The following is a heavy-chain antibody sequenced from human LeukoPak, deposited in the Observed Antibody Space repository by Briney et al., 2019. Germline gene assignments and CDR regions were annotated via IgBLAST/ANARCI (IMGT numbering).Heavy chain of an antibody. CDR1: GGSITSTNY. V-gene: IGHV4-4*02. J-gene: IGHJ4*02. CDR2: IYYSGST. CDR3: ASGSGYDPLDH. D-gene: IGHD5-12*01. Sequence: PSGTLSLTCGVSGGSITSTNYWTWVRQPPGKGLEWIGYIYYSGSTNYNPSLKSRVTISVDTSKNQFSLKLSSVTAADTAVYYCASGSGYDPLDHWGQGTLVTVSS.